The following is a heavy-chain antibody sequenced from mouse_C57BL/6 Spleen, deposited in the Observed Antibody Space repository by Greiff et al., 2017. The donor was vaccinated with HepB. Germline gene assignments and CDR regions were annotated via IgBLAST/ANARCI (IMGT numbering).Heavy chain of an antibody. D-gene: IGHD3-2*02. J-gene: IGHJ4*01. CDR2: IFPGSGST. Sequence: VQLVESGPELVKPGASVKISCKASGYTFTDYYINWVKQRPGQGLEWIGWIFPGSGSTYYNEKFKGKATLTVDESSSTAYMLLSSLASEDSAVYFCAREADYAMDYWGQGTSVTVSS. V-gene: IGHV1-75*01. CDR1: GYTFTDYY. CDR3: AREADYAMDY.